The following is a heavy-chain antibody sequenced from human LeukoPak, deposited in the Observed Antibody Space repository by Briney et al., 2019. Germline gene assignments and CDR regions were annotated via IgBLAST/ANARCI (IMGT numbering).Heavy chain of an antibody. CDR2: IYYSGST. CDR3: AAVFYYDSSGYPGPFDY. CDR1: GGSISSSYYY. Sequence: SETLSLTCTVSGGSISSSYYYWGWIRQPPGKGLEWIRSIYYSGSTYYNPSLKSRVTISVGTSKNQFSLKVSSVTAADTAVYSCAAVFYYDSSGYPGPFDYWGQGTLVTVSS. D-gene: IGHD3-22*01. V-gene: IGHV4-39*01. J-gene: IGHJ4*02.